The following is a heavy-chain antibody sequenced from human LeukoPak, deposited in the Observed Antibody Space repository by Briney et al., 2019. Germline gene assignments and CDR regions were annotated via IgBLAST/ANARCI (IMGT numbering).Heavy chain of an antibody. CDR2: IIPIFGTA. J-gene: IGHJ4*02. CDR3: ARRYYDSSGYYFEA. Sequence: ASVTVSCKASGGTFSSYAISWVRQAPGQGLEWMGGIIPIFGTANYAQKFQGRVTITADESTSTAYMELSSLRSEDTAVYYCARRYYDSSGYYFEAWGQGTLVTVSS. V-gene: IGHV1-69*13. CDR1: GGTFSSYA. D-gene: IGHD3-22*01.